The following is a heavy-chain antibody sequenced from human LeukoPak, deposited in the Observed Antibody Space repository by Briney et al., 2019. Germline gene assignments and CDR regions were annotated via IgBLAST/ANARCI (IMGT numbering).Heavy chain of an antibody. CDR2: IYHSGST. J-gene: IGHJ4*02. D-gene: IGHD3-22*01. V-gene: IGHV4-38-2*01. Sequence: SETLSLTCAVSGYSISSGYYWGWIRQPPGKGLEWIGSIYHSGSTYYNPSLKSRVTISVDTSKNQFSLKLSSVTAADTAVYYCARHTSILYCYDSSGFDYWGQGTLVTVSS. CDR1: GYSISSGYY. CDR3: ARHTSILYCYDSSGFDY.